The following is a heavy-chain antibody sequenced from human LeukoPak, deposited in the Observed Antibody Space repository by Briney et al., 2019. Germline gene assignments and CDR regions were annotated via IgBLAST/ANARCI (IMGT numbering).Heavy chain of an antibody. J-gene: IGHJ6*03. CDR2: FTRNDETT. CDR3: ARESGNWNYGDYYYMDV. Sequence: GGSLRLSCAASGFTFSNSAMSWVRQAPGKGLEWVSGFTRNDETTSYADSVKGRFTISRDNSRDTLYLQMNSLTAEDTAVYYCARESGNWNYGDYYYMDVWGKGTTVTVSS. CDR1: GFTFSNSA. D-gene: IGHD1-7*01. V-gene: IGHV3-23*01.